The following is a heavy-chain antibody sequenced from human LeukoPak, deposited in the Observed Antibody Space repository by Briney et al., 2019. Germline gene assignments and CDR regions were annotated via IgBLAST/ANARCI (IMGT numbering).Heavy chain of an antibody. CDR1: GYSFTSYW. CDR3: ARGRITITMIVVADAFDI. J-gene: IGHJ3*02. D-gene: IGHD3-22*01. Sequence: GESLKISCKGSGYSFTSYWIGWVRQMPGKGLEWMGIIYPGDSDTRYSPSFQGQVTISADKSISTAYLQWSSLKASDTAMYYCARGRITITMIVVADAFDIWGQRTMVTVSS. V-gene: IGHV5-51*01. CDR2: IYPGDSDT.